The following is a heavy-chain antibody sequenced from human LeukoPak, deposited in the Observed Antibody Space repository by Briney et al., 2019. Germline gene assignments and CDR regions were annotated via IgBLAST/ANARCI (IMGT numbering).Heavy chain of an antibody. CDR2: ISAYNGYT. CDR3: ARGGSSTTCDY. Sequence: SVNVSCKASGYTFTSYVITGVRQAPGQGLEWMGWISAYNGYTNYAQKLQGRVTMTTDTSTSTAYMELKTLRSDDTAVYFCARGGSSTTCDYWGQGTLVTVSS. D-gene: IGHD2-2*01. CDR1: GYTFTSYV. J-gene: IGHJ4*02. V-gene: IGHV1-18*01.